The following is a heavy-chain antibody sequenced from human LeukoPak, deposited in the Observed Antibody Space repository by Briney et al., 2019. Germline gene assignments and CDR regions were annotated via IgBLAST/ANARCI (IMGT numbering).Heavy chain of an antibody. Sequence: SETLSLTCTVSGGSISSYYWSWIRQPPGKGLEWIGYIYFSGSTDYNPSLKSRVTISVDTSKNQFSLKLNSVTAADTAVYYCARDRGGYCGGDCYSVFDYWGQGTLVTVSS. CDR3: ARDRGGYCGGDCYSVFDY. CDR1: GGSISSYY. V-gene: IGHV4-59*01. D-gene: IGHD2-21*02. J-gene: IGHJ4*02. CDR2: IYFSGST.